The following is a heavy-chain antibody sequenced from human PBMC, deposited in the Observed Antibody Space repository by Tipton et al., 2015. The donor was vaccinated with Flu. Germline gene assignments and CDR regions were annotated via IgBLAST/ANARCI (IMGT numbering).Heavy chain of an antibody. CDR3: ARGIGQDLYYYYGMDV. Sequence: TLSLTCTVSGGSISSYYWSWIRQPPGKGLEWIGYIYYSGSTNYNPSLKSRVTISVDTSKNQFPLKLSSVTAADTAAYYCARGIGQDLYYYYGMDVWGQGTTVTVSS. V-gene: IGHV4-59*01. CDR2: IYYSGST. D-gene: IGHD2-15*01. CDR1: GGSISSYY. J-gene: IGHJ6*02.